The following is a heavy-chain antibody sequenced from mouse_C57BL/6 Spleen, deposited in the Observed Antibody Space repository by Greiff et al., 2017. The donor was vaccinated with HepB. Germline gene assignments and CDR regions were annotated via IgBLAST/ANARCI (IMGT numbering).Heavy chain of an antibody. CDR3: ARSYSNYVGWYFDV. J-gene: IGHJ1*03. V-gene: IGHV1-54*01. CDR2: INPGSGGT. D-gene: IGHD2-5*01. Sequence: VQLQQSGAELVRPGTSVKVSCKASGYAFTNYLIEWVKQRPGQGLEWIGVINPGSGGTNYNEKVKGKATLTADKSSSTAYMQLSSLTSEDSAVYFCARSYSNYVGWYFDVWGTGTTVTVSS. CDR1: GYAFTNYL.